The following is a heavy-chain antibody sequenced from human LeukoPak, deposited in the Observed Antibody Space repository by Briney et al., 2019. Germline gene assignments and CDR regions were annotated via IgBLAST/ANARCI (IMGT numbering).Heavy chain of an antibody. D-gene: IGHD5-12*01. CDR1: GFTFSSYA. V-gene: IGHV3-23*01. CDR3: ARESGYAVGDF. CDR2: ISESGGTT. Sequence: GGSLRLSCAASGFTFSSYAMNWVRQAPGKGLEWVSSISESGGTTDYADSVKGRFIISKDTSKNTLYLQMNNLRADDTAVYYCARESGYAVGDFWGQGTLVTVSS. J-gene: IGHJ4*02.